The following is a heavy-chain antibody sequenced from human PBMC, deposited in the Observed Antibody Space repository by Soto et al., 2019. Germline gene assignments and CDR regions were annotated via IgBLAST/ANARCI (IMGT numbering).Heavy chain of an antibody. Sequence: QVQLQQSGPGLVKPSQTLSLTCAISGDSVSSNSVTWDWIRQSPSRGLEWLGRTYYRSKWYNDYARSVKSRITINPDKSKNQFSLQLNSVTPEGTAVYYCAILIGNSWFVGWGQGTLVTASS. D-gene: IGHD1-26*01. J-gene: IGHJ4*02. CDR3: AILIGNSWFVG. CDR1: GDSVSSNSVT. V-gene: IGHV6-1*01. CDR2: TYYRSKWYN.